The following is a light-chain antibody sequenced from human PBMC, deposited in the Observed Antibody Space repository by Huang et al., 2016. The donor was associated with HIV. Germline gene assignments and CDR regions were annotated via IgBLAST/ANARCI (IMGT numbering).Light chain of an antibody. CDR1: QSVFDSYNNKNY. CDR3: QQSYSTPQT. Sequence: DIVMTQSPESLAVSLGERATINCKSSQSVFDSYNNKNYLSWYQQKPVQPPKLLIYWESTRESGVPDRFSGSRSGTDFPITIISLQAEDVAVYYCQQSYSTPQTFGQGTKVEIK. CDR2: WES. V-gene: IGKV4-1*01. J-gene: IGKJ1*01.